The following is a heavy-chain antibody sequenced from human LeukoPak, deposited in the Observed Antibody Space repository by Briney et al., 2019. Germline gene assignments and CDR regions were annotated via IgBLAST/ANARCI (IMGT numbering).Heavy chain of an antibody. J-gene: IGHJ6*02. CDR2: IYYSGST. CDR1: GGSFSSYY. CDR3: ARGWGDYYGSGSYYYYYYGMDV. V-gene: IGHV4-59*01. Sequence: SETLSLTCAVYGGSFSSYYWSWIRQPPGKGLEWIGYIYYSGSTNYNPSLKSRVTISVDTSKNQFSLKLSSVTAADTAVYYCARGWGDYYGSGSYYYYYYGMDVWGQGTTVTVSS. D-gene: IGHD3-10*01.